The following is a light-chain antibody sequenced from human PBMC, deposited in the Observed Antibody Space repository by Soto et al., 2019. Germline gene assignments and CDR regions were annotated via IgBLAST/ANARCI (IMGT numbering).Light chain of an antibody. CDR1: RGHSSYA. Sequence: QPVLTQSPSASASLGASVKLNCTLSRGHSSYAIAWHQQQPEKGPRYLMKLDSDGSHTKGDAIPDRFSGSSSGAERYLTISSLQSEDEADYYCQTWGTGIHVVFGGGTKLTVL. CDR2: LDSDGSH. J-gene: IGLJ2*01. CDR3: QTWGTGIHVV. V-gene: IGLV4-69*01.